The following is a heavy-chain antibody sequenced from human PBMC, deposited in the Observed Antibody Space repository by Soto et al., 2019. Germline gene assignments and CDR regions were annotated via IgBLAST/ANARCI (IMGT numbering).Heavy chain of an antibody. D-gene: IGHD5-12*01. J-gene: IGHJ4*02. CDR1: GFSFSRHW. Sequence: EVQLVESGGGVVQPGGSLRLSCAASGFSFSRHWMHWVGQVPGQGLKWVSRIDNAGVGTSYADSVKGRFTMSRDTAKNTLYLQMNDLRVEDTALYFCARLGGFAPTHDYWGQGALVTVSS. CDR2: IDNAGVGT. CDR3: ARLGGFAPTHDY. V-gene: IGHV3-74*01.